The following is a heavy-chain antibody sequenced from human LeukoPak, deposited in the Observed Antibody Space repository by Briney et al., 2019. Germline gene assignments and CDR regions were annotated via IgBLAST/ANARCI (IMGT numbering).Heavy chain of an antibody. D-gene: IGHD2-2*01. J-gene: IGHJ4*02. CDR2: IYPGDSDT. CDR1: GYSFTSYW. V-gene: IGHV5-51*01. CDR3: ARRSTGYCSSTSCYRGYEDY. Sequence: GESLKISCKGSGYSFTSYWIGWVRQMPGKGPEWMGIIYPGDSDTRYSPSFQGQVTISADKSISTAYLQWSSLKASDTAMYYCARRSTGYCSSTSCYRGYEDYWGQGTLVTVSS.